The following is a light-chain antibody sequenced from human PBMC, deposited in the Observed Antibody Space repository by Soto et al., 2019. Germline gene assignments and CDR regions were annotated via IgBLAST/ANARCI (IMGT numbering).Light chain of an antibody. Sequence: QSVLTQPASVSGSPGQSITISCTGTSSDVGGYNYVSWYQQHPGKAPKLMIYDVDVRPSRVSNRFSGSKSGNTASLTISGLQTQDEADYYCTSYTIINTVVFGGGTKVTVL. CDR2: DVD. J-gene: IGLJ2*01. CDR1: SSDVGGYNY. V-gene: IGLV2-14*03. CDR3: TSYTIINTVV.